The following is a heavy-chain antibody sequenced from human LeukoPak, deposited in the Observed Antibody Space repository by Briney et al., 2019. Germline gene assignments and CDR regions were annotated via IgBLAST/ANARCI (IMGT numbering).Heavy chain of an antibody. CDR1: GYNFTCHW. D-gene: IGHD3/OR15-3a*01. J-gene: IGHJ6*03. CDR2: IFRGDSDA. V-gene: IGHV5-51*01. Sequence: GESLQISSHGSGYNFTCHWIGWVRPLPAKALEWMGIIFRGDSDARYSPSFQGQVTMSADKSINTAYLQWSSLKASDTAMYYCAKHMSYDFRNDRFYYYMDVWGKGTTVIVSS. CDR3: AKHMSYDFRNDRFYYYMDV.